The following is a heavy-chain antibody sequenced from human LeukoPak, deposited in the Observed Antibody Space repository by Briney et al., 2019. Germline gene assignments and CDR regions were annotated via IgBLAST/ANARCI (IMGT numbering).Heavy chain of an antibody. V-gene: IGHV3-21*04. CDR2: ISSSSSYI. D-gene: IGHD6-19*01. J-gene: IGHJ4*02. CDR1: GFTFSSYS. Sequence: GGSLRLSCAASGFTFSSYSMNWVRQAPWKGLEWVSAISSSSSYIYYADSVKGRFTISRDNAKNSLYLQMNSLRAEDTAVYYCAKGQWLVARGYFDYWGQGTLVTVSS. CDR3: AKGQWLVARGYFDY.